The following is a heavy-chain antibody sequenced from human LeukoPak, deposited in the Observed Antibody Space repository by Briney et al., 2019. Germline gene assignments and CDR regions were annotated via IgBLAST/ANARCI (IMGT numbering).Heavy chain of an antibody. CDR1: GFTFSDYY. V-gene: IGHV3-11*01. J-gene: IGHJ4*02. Sequence: GGSLRLSCAASGFTFSDYYMSWIRQAPGKGLEWVSYISSSGSTIYYADSVKGRFTISRDNAKNSLYLQMNSLRAEDTAVYYCTSAGTDSSGYYDFSHVPPVDYWGQGTLVTVSS. CDR2: ISSSGSTI. CDR3: TSAGTDSSGYYDFSHVPPVDY. D-gene: IGHD3-22*01.